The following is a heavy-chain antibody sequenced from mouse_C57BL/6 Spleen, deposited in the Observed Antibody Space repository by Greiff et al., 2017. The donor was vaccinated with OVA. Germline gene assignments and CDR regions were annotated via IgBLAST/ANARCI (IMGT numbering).Heavy chain of an antibody. CDR1: GYTFTSYW. CDR2: IHPSDSDT. Sequence: QVQLQQPGAELVKPGASVKVSCKASGYTFTSYWMHWVKQRPGQGLEWIGRIHPSDSDTNYNQKFKGKATLTVDKSSSTAYMQLSSLTSEDSAVYYCAISTHTAQATFYAMDYWGQGTSVTVSS. CDR3: AISTHTAQATFYAMDY. D-gene: IGHD3-2*02. V-gene: IGHV1-74*01. J-gene: IGHJ4*01.